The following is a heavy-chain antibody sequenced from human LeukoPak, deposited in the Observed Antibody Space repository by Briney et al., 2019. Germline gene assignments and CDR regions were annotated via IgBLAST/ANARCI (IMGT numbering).Heavy chain of an antibody. V-gene: IGHV4-59*01. CDR3: ARDRPSGGFDY. CDR1: HGPINTYQ. CDR2: IHYSGSA. J-gene: IGHJ4*02. D-gene: IGHD1-26*01. Sequence: SETLSLTCTVSHGPINTYQWSWIRQPPGKGLEWLGNIHYSGSANYNPSLKSRVIISVDTSKNQFSLKLSSVTAADTAVYYCARDRPSGGFDYWGQGTLVTVSS.